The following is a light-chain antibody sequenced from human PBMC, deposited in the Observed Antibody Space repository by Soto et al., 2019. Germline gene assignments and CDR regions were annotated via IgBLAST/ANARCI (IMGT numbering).Light chain of an antibody. J-gene: IGLJ1*01. CDR1: SSDVGGYNY. Sequence: QSVLTQPPSASGAHGQSVTISCTGTSSDVGGYNYVSWYQQHPGKAPKLMIYEVSRRPSGVPDRFSGSKSGNTASLTVSGLQAEDEADYYCSSYAGSNNLYVFGTGTKVTVL. CDR3: SSYAGSNNLYV. CDR2: EVS. V-gene: IGLV2-8*01.